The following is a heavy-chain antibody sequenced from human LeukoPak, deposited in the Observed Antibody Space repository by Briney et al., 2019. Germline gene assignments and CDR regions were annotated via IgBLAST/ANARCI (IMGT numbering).Heavy chain of an antibody. CDR2: IYHSGST. D-gene: IGHD5-18*01. CDR1: GGSISTVNW. Sequence: SGTLSLTCAVSGGSISTVNWWSWVRQPPGKGLEWIGEIYHSGSTNYKPSLKSRVTISVDKSKNQFSLKLSSVTAADTAVYYCAREIYSYGLFDYWGQGTLVTVSS. CDR3: AREIYSYGLFDY. J-gene: IGHJ4*02. V-gene: IGHV4-4*02.